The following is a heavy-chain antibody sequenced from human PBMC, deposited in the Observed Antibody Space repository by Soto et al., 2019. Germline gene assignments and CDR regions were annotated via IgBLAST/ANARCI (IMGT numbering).Heavy chain of an antibody. CDR2: INAGNGNT. V-gene: IGHV1-3*01. Sequence: ASVKVSCKASGYTFTSYAMHWVRQAPGQRLEWMGWINAGNGNTKYSQKFQGRVTITRDTSASTAYMELSSLRSEDTAVYYCARDRPDIVVVPANREKYYYYYGMDVWGQGTTVTVS. CDR1: GYTFTSYA. CDR3: ARDRPDIVVVPANREKYYYYYGMDV. J-gene: IGHJ6*02. D-gene: IGHD2-2*01.